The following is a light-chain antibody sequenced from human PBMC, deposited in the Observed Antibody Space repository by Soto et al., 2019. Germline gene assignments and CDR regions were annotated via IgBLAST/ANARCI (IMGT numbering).Light chain of an antibody. CDR1: QSINSRY. Sequence: EIVLTQSPGTLYLSPGERDTLSCRASQSINSRYLAWYQQKPGQAPRLLIYGASSRATGIPDRFSGSGSGTDFTLTISRLEPEDFAVYYCQQFGSSPGFTFGPGTKVDIK. J-gene: IGKJ3*01. CDR2: GAS. CDR3: QQFGSSPGFT. V-gene: IGKV3-20*01.